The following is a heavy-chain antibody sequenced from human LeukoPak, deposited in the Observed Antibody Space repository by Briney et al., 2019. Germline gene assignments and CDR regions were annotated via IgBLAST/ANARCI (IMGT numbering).Heavy chain of an antibody. CDR2: INPSGGST. CDR1: GYTFTSYY. V-gene: IGHV1-46*01. CDR3: ARDNSYYYDSSGYHPPAL. D-gene: IGHD3-22*01. J-gene: IGHJ4*02. Sequence: ASVKVSCKASGYTFTSYYMHWVRQAPGQGVEWMGIINPSGGSTSYAQRFQGRVTMTRDTSTSTVYMELSSLRSEGTAVYYCARDNSYYYDSSGYHPPALWGQGTLVTVSS.